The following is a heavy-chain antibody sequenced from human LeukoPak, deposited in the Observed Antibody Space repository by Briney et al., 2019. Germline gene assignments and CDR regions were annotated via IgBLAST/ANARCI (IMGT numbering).Heavy chain of an antibody. V-gene: IGHV3-7*01. D-gene: IGHD1-26*01. CDR3: ARNREYYYYMDV. Sequence: PGGSLRLSCAASGFTFSNYWMSWVRQAPGKVLEWVANIKQDGSERYYVDSVKGRFTISRDNAKNSLSLQMNSLRVEDTAVYYCARNREYYYYMDVWGTGTTVTVSS. J-gene: IGHJ6*03. CDR2: IKQDGSER. CDR1: GFTFSNYW.